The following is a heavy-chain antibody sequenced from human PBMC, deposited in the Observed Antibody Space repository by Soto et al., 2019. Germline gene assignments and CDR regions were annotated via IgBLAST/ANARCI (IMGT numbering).Heavy chain of an antibody. CDR3: ASLYGGTDRVDY. CDR1: CGSFSGYS. V-gene: IGHV4-30-2*01. CDR2: IYHSGST. D-gene: IGHD4-17*01. Sequence: PSETLSLTCAVYCGSFSGYSWSWIRQPPGKGLEWIGYIYHSGSTYYNPSLKSRVTISVDRSKNQFSLKLSSVTAADTAVYYCASLYGGTDRVDYWGQGTLVTVSS. J-gene: IGHJ4*02.